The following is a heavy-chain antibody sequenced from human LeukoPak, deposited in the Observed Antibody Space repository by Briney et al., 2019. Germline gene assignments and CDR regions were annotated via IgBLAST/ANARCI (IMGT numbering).Heavy chain of an antibody. CDR2: IYYTGVT. Sequence: SETLSLTCTVSGDYIITSGHYWGWIRQPPGKGLEWIGSIYYTGVTSTNPFFRSRMSISVDTSKNQFSLNLTSVTAADAAVYYCARERSSSGGHSWFDPWGQGTLVTVSS. D-gene: IGHD4-23*01. CDR1: GDYIITSGHY. J-gene: IGHJ5*02. V-gene: IGHV4-39*07. CDR3: ARERSSSGGHSWFDP.